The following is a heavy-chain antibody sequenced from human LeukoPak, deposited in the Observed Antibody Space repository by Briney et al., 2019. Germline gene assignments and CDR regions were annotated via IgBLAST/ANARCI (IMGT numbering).Heavy chain of an antibody. Sequence: SETLSLTCTVSGGSISSSSYYWGWIRQPPGKGLEWIGSIYYSGSTHYNPSLKSRVTISVDTSKNQFSLKLSSVTAADTAVYYCARAYSSSWETYYYYYGMDVWGQGTTVTVSS. V-gene: IGHV4-39*01. D-gene: IGHD6-13*01. J-gene: IGHJ6*02. CDR1: GGSISSSSYY. CDR3: ARAYSSSWETYYYYYGMDV. CDR2: IYYSGST.